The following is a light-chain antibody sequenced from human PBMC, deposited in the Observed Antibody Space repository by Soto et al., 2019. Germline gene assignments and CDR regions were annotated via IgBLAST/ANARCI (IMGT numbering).Light chain of an antibody. V-gene: IGKV3-20*01. CDR1: QNIKSNY. J-gene: IGKJ1*01. Sequence: ESVWTQSPGTRSVSPGERARISRRGIQNIKSNYLAWYRHNPGQATRLRISGASNRAAGVPDRFSGSGSGTDFTITITRLEPEDFAVYYSQQYVTSLRGPFGQGTNV. CDR2: GAS. CDR3: QQYVTSLRGP.